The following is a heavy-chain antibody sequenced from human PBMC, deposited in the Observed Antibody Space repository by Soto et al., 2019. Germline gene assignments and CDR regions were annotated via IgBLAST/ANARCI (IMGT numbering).Heavy chain of an antibody. CDR1: GYSISSSNW. Sequence: PSETLSLTCAVSGYSISSSNWWGWIRQPPGKGLEWIGYIYYSGSTYYNPSLKSRVTMSVDTSKNQFSLKLSSVTAADTAVYYCARGIECWYQGRYYYGMDVWGQGTTVTVSS. CDR2: IYYSGST. CDR3: ARGIECWYQGRYYYGMDV. V-gene: IGHV4-28*03. J-gene: IGHJ6*02. D-gene: IGHD6-13*01.